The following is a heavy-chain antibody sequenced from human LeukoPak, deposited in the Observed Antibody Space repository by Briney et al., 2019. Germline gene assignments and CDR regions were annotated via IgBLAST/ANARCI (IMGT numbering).Heavy chain of an antibody. D-gene: IGHD6-13*01. CDR3: ARDSGSSWREGLNY. CDR2: ISSSSDYI. V-gene: IGHV3-21*01. CDR1: AFTFSNVW. Sequence: PGGSLRLSCAASAFTFSNVWMNWVRQAPGKGLEWVSSISSSSDYIYYADSVKGRFTISRDNAKNSLYLQMNSLRVEDSAVYYCARDSGSSWREGLNYWGQGTLVTVSS. J-gene: IGHJ4*02.